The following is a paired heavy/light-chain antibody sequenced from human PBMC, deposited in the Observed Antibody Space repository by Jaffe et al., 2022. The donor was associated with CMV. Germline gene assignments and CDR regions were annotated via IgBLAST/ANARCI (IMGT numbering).Light chain of an antibody. CDR3: SSHTNSSPV. V-gene: IGLV2-14*03. CDR1: SSDVSGS. J-gene: IGLJ2*01. CDR2: DVS. Sequence: QSALTQPASVSGSPGQSITISCTGTSSDVSGSISWYQQHPGKAPKLMIYDVSERPSGVSSRFSGSKSGNTASLTISGLQTEDEADYYCSSHTNSSPVFGGGTKLTVL.
Heavy chain of an antibody. CDR3: ARHVGYYDPGGYLRGVSFFDY. CDR1: NDSIYSSSYY. CDR2: LYYSGST. V-gene: IGHV4-39*01. Sequence: QLQLQESGPGLVKPSDTLSLTCTVSNDSIYSSSYYWAWIRQPPGKGLEWIGSLYYSGSTYYSPSLKRRVTISVDTSKNQLSLKLSSVTAADTALYYCARHVGYYDPGGYLRGVSFFDYWGQGTLVTVSS. D-gene: IGHD3-22*01. J-gene: IGHJ4*02.